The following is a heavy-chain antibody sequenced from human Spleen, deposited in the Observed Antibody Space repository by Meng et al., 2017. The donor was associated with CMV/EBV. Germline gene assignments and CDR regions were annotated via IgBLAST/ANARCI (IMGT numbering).Heavy chain of an antibody. Sequence: VSNVSISNSSFFWGWIRQPPGKGLEWIGSFFHSGDTYSNPSLRSRVAISVDTSKNQFSLRLNSVTATDTAVYYCARHLRGYSWPKSDWGQGTLVTVSS. CDR2: FFHSGDT. J-gene: IGHJ4*02. CDR3: ARHLRGYSWPKSD. D-gene: IGHD1-26*01. V-gene: IGHV4-39*01. CDR1: NVSISNSSFF.